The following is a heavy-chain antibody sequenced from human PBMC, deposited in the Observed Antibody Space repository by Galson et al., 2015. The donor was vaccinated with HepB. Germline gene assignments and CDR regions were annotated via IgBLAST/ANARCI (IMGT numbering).Heavy chain of an antibody. CDR2: ISGSGGST. CDR1: GFTFSSYA. Sequence: SLRLSCAASGFTFSSYAMSWVRQAPRKGLEWVSLISGSGGSTYYADSVKGRFTISRDNSKNTLYLQMNSLRAEDTAVYYCAGGMTMIVSAEYLQHWGQGTLVTVSS. D-gene: IGHD3-22*01. V-gene: IGHV3-23*01. J-gene: IGHJ1*01. CDR3: AGGMTMIVSAEYLQH.